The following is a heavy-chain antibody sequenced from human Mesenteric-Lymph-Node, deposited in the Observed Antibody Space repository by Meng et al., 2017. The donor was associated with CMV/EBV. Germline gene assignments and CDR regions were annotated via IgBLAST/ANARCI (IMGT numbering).Heavy chain of an antibody. J-gene: IGHJ6*02. Sequence: ETLSLTCAASGFSLSSYWMHWVRQAPGKGLVWVSRINFDGSSTRYADSVKGRFTISRDNAKNTLYLQMNSLRAEDTAVYYCARGGSANTYYYYGMDVWGQGTTVTVSS. V-gene: IGHV3-74*01. D-gene: IGHD2/OR15-2a*01. CDR3: ARGGSANTYYYYGMDV. CDR1: GFSLSSYW. CDR2: INFDGSST.